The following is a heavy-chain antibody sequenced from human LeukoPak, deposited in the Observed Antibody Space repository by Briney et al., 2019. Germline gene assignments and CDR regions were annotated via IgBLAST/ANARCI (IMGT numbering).Heavy chain of an antibody. Sequence: SETLSLTCTVSGGSISSTNYFWGWIRQPPGKGLEWIGSFYYSGSTYYNPSLKSRVTISVDTSKNQFSLKLSSVTAADTAIYYCARIDGGHHLSPFDYWGQGTLVTVSS. V-gene: IGHV4-39*01. CDR3: ARIDGGHHLSPFDY. J-gene: IGHJ4*02. CDR1: GGSISSTNYF. CDR2: FYYSGST. D-gene: IGHD4-23*01.